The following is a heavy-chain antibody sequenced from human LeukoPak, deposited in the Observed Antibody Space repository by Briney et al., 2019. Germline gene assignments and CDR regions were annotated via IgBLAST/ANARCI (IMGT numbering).Heavy chain of an antibody. D-gene: IGHD5-18*01. CDR1: GFTFSSYA. J-gene: IGHJ4*02. Sequence: GRSLRLSCAASGFTFSSYAMHWVRQAPGKGLEWVAVISYDGSNKYYADSVKGRFTISRDNSKNTLYLQMNSLRAEDTAVYYCARDRDTGRKWYVYWGQGTLVTVSS. V-gene: IGHV3-30-3*01. CDR2: ISYDGSNK. CDR3: ARDRDTGRKWYVY.